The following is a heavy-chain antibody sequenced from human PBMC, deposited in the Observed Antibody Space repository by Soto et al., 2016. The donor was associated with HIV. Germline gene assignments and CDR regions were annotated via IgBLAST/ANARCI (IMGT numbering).Heavy chain of an antibody. Sequence: EVRLVESGGGLVKPGGSLRLSCTASGFTFNRYNMNWVRQAPGKGLEWISSISSLSTYIYYAESVKGRFAISRDNANNSLYLELKSLRVDDTAIYYCARDDAVAGPDYWGQGTLVTVSS. D-gene: IGHD6-19*01. CDR3: ARDDAVAGPDY. V-gene: IGHV3-21*02. CDR2: ISSLSTYI. CDR1: GFTFNRYN. J-gene: IGHJ4*02.